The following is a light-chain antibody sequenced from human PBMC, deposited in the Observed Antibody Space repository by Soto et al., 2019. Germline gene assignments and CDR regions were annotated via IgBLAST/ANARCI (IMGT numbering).Light chain of an antibody. V-gene: IGKV1-9*01. J-gene: IGKJ5*01. CDR3: QQLNSYLIT. CDR1: RGISSY. CDR2: AAS. Sequence: DIQLTQSPSFLSASVGDRVTITCRASRGISSYLVWYQQKPGKAPKLLIYAASTLHTGVPSRFSGSGSGTEFTLTISSLQPEDFATYYCQQLNSYLITFGQGTRLEIK.